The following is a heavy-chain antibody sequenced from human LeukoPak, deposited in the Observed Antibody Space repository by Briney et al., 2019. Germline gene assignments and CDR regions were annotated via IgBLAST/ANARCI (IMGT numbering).Heavy chain of an antibody. CDR1: GYTLTSYG. D-gene: IGHD6-19*01. J-gene: IGHJ6*03. CDR3: ARGAVAGTYYYYMDV. CDR2: IIPIFGTA. Sequence: SVKVSCKASGYTLTSYGISWVRQAPGQGLEWMGGIIPIFGTANYAQKFQGRVTITADESTSTAYMELSSLRSEDTAVYYCARGAVAGTYYYYMDVWGKGTTVTISS. V-gene: IGHV1-69*13.